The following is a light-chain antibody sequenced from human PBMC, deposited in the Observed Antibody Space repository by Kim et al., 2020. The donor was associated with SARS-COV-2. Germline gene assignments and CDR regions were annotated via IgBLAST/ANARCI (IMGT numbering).Light chain of an antibody. V-gene: IGLV4-60*03. CDR3: ETWDSNTRV. Sequence: SVKLTGTLGSGHSSYIIAWHQQQPGKAPRYLMKLEGSGSYNKGSGVPDRFSGSSSGADRYLTISNLQSEDEADYYCETWDSNTRVFGSGTKVTVL. J-gene: IGLJ6*01. CDR2: LEGSGSY. CDR1: SGHSSYI.